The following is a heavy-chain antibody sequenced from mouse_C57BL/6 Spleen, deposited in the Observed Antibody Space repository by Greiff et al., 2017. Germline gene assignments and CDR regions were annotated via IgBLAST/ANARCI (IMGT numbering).Heavy chain of an antibody. CDR2: ISSGGDYI. D-gene: IGHD4-1*01. CDR3: TRGELGLFDY. Sequence: EVKLMESGEGLVKPGGSLKLSCAASGFTFSSYAMSWVRQTPEKRLEWVAYISSGGDYIYYADTVKGRFTISRDNARNTLYLQMSSLKSEDTAMYYCTRGELGLFDYWGQGTTLTVSS. CDR1: GFTFSSYA. V-gene: IGHV5-9-1*02. J-gene: IGHJ2*01.